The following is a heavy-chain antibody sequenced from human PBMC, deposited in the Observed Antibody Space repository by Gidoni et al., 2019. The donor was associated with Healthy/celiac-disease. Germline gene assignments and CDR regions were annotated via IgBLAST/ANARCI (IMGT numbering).Heavy chain of an antibody. D-gene: IGHD6-25*01. Sequence: QVQLVQSGAEVKKPGSSVKVSCKASGGTFSSYTISGVRQAPGQGLEWMGRIIPILGIANYAQKFQGRVTSTADKSTSTAYMELSSLRSEDTAVYYCARDVGIAATSQWFDSWGQGTLVTVSS. J-gene: IGHJ5*01. CDR2: IIPILGIA. CDR1: GGTFSSYT. CDR3: ARDVGIAATSQWFDS. V-gene: IGHV1-69*08.